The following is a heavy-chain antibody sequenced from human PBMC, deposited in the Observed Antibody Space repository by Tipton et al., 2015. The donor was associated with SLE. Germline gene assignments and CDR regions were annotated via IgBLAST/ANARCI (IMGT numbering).Heavy chain of an antibody. CDR3: ARGGLYETSAYSVGFDI. CDR1: GGSFSGYH. J-gene: IGHJ3*02. D-gene: IGHD3-22*01. Sequence: LRLSCAVYGGSFSGYHWTWIRQPPGQGLEWIGRIYNTGSTNYKSSLQSRVTISLDTSNNQFSLRLHSVTVADTAVYYCARGGLYETSAYSVGFDIWGQGTLVTVSP. V-gene: IGHV4-34*01. CDR2: IYNTGST.